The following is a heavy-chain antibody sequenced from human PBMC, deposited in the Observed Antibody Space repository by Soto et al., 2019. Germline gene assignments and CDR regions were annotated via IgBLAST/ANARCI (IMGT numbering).Heavy chain of an antibody. D-gene: IGHD2-15*01. CDR1: GFTFSNYA. J-gene: IGHJ4*02. Sequence: EVQLLESGGGLVQPGGSLRLSCAASGFTFSNYAISWVRQAPGKGLEWVSIISGSGDSPYYADSVKGRFTISRDNSRKNLYLKRTSLGPGNRPKNNGAKKGTGGLSTFANWGREPWSPSPQ. CDR2: ISGSGDSP. CDR3: AKKGTGGLSTFAN. V-gene: IGHV3-23*01.